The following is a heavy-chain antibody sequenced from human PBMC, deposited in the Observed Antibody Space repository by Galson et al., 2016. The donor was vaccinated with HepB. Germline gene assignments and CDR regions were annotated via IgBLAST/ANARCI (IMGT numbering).Heavy chain of an antibody. CDR2: LKSKSDGGTA. CDR3: WGDDY. CDR1: GFSVSNDW. Sequence: SLRLSCAASGFSVSNDWMHWVRQAPGKGLERVGLLKSKSDGGTANYAAPLKGRFTISRDDSKNTLYLQMNSLMTEDTGVYYCWGDDYWGQGTLVTVSS. J-gene: IGHJ4*02. D-gene: IGHD2-21*02. V-gene: IGHV3-15*01.